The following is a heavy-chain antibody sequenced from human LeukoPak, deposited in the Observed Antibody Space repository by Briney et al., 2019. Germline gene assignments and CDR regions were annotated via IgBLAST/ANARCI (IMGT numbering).Heavy chain of an antibody. V-gene: IGHV3-11*01. CDR2: ISSSGSTI. CDR1: GFTFSDYY. Sequence: GGSLRLSCAASGFTFSDYYMSWIRQAPGKGLEWVSYISSSGSTIYYADSVKGRFTISRDNAKNTLYLQMNSLRAEDTAVYYCAKFNSVAGTPGGSDWFDPWGQGTLVTVSS. D-gene: IGHD6-19*01. CDR3: AKFNSVAGTPGGSDWFDP. J-gene: IGHJ5*02.